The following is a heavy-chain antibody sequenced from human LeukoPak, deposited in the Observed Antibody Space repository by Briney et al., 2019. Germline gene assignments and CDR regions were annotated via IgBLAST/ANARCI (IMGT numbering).Heavy chain of an antibody. CDR1: GGSFSGYY. CDR3: ASVGPTSYYFDY. J-gene: IGHJ4*02. Sequence: SETLSLTCAAYGGSFSGYYWSWIRQPPGKGLEWIGEINHSGSTNYNPSLKSRVTISVDTSKNQFSLKLSSVTAADTAVYYCASVGPTSYYFDYWGQGTLVTVSS. D-gene: IGHD5-12*01. V-gene: IGHV4-34*01. CDR2: INHSGST.